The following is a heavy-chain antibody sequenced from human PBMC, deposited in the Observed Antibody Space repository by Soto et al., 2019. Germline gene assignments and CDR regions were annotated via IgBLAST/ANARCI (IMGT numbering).Heavy chain of an antibody. CDR3: AKDSRIGVAGVDY. V-gene: IGHV3-30*18. CDR1: GFTFSSYG. CDR2: ISYDGSNK. Sequence: QVQLVESGGGVVQPGRSLRLSCAASGFTFSSYGMHWDRQAPGKGLEWVAVISYDGSNKYYADSVKGRVTISRDNTKNTLYLQMNSRRAEDTAVYYSAKDSRIGVAGVDYWGQGTLVTVSS. J-gene: IGHJ4*02. D-gene: IGHD6-19*01.